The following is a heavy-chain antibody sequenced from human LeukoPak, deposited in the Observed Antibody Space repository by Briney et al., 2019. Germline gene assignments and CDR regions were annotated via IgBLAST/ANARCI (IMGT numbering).Heavy chain of an antibody. Sequence: PGGSLRLSCAASGFTFSSYGMHWVRQAPGKGLEWVAFIRYDGSNKYYADSVKGRFTISRDNSKNTLYLQMNSLRAEDTAVYYCARDKRGEPSQRSGSYGRAFDIWGQGTMVTVSS. J-gene: IGHJ3*02. CDR1: GFTFSSYG. D-gene: IGHD1-26*01. CDR3: ARDKRGEPSQRSGSYGRAFDI. V-gene: IGHV3-30*02. CDR2: IRYDGSNK.